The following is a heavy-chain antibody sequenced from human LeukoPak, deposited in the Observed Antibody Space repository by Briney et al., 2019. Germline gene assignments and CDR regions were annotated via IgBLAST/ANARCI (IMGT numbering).Heavy chain of an antibody. CDR2: ISSSSSYI. J-gene: IGHJ3*02. V-gene: IGHV3-21*01. CDR1: GFTFCSYS. D-gene: IGHD4-17*01. CDR3: ARGPTGAFDI. Sequence: PGGSLRLSCAASGFTFCSYSMNWVRQAPGKGLEWVSSISSSSSYIYYADSVKGRFTISRDNAKNSLYLQLNSLRAEDTAVYYCARGPTGAFDIWGQGTMVTVSS.